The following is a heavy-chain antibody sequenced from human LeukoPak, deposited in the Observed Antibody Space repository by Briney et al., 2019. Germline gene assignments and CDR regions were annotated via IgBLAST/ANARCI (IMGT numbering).Heavy chain of an antibody. D-gene: IGHD2-2*01. V-gene: IGHV4-4*07. Sequence: PSETLSLTCTVSGGSISSYYWSWIRQPAGKGLEWIGRIYTSGSTNYNPSLKSRVTMSVDTSKNQFSLKLSSVTAADTAVYYCARTVVPAAMNAFDIWGQGTMVTVSS. CDR1: GGSISSYY. CDR2: IYTSGST. CDR3: ARTVVPAAMNAFDI. J-gene: IGHJ3*02.